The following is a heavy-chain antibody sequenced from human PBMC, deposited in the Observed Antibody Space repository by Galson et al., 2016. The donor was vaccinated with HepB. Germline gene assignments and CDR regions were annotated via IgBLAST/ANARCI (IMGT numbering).Heavy chain of an antibody. CDR3: ARYPLNCSSTSCYDYYYYGMDV. J-gene: IGHJ6*02. CDR1: GYTFTSYA. D-gene: IGHD2-2*01. V-gene: IGHV1-3*01. CDR2: INPGNGNT. Sequence: SVKVSCKASGYTFTSYAMHWVRQAPGQRLEWMGWINPGNGNTKYSQKFQGRVTITRDTSASTAYMELSSLRSEDTAVYYCARYPLNCSSTSCYDYYYYGMDVWGQGTTVTVSS.